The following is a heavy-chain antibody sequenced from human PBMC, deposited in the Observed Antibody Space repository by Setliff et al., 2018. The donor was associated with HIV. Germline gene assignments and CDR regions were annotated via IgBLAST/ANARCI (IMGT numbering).Heavy chain of an antibody. J-gene: IGHJ4*02. CDR3: ARQLDYTNGRYFDY. V-gene: IGHV4-4*09. D-gene: IGHD4-4*01. Sequence: TLSLTCTVPGDSIKSHHWSWIRQPAGKGLEWLAYTDASGDTNYNPSLRGRVIISLDTSNNQFSLNLNSVTAADTAVYYCARQLDYTNGRYFDYWGPGTLVTVSS. CDR2: TDASGDT. CDR1: GDSIKSHH.